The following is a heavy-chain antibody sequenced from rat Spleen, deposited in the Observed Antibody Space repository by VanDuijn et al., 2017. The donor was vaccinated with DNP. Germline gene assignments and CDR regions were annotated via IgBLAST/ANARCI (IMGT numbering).Heavy chain of an antibody. V-gene: IGHV4-2*01. D-gene: IGHD1-4*01. Sequence: EVKLVESGGGLVQPGRSLKLSCAASGFNFNDYWMGCGRQAPGKGLEWLGEINKDSSTIKYTPSLKDKFTISRDNAQNSLYLQMSRLGSEDTATYYCARRGDGYKYFDYWGQGVMVTVSS. J-gene: IGHJ2*01. CDR2: INKDSSTI. CDR3: ARRGDGYKYFDY. CDR1: GFNFNDYW.